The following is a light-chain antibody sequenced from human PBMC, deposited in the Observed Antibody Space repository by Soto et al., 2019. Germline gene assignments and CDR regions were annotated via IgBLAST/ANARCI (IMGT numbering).Light chain of an antibody. V-gene: IGKV1-39*01. Sequence: IQLPQSPSSLSASVGDRVTITCRVSQDIAIYLAWYQKKPXEAPKLXXYAASTLYGGVPSRFSGSGSGTDLTLTISSLQPEDFANYYCQQSYSSPRVTFGQGTRLEIK. J-gene: IGKJ5*01. CDR1: QDIAIY. CDR3: QQSYSSPRVT. CDR2: AAS.